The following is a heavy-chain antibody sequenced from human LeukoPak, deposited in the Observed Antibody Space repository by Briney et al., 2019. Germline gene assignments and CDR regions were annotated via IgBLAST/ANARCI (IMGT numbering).Heavy chain of an antibody. D-gene: IGHD1-26*01. CDR3: ARSQSGSHFDY. CDR2: IYYGGST. Sequence: SETLSLTCTVSGGSISSSTYYWGWIRQPPGKGLQWIGSIYYGGSTYYNPSLKSRLTISVDTSKNQFSLKLSSVTAADTAVYYCARSQSGSHFDYWGQGTLVTVSS. CDR1: GGSISSSTYY. V-gene: IGHV4-39*07. J-gene: IGHJ4*02.